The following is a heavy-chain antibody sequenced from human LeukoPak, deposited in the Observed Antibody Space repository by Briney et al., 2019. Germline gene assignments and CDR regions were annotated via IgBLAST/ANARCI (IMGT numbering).Heavy chain of an antibody. V-gene: IGHV4-34*01. CDR1: GGSFSGYS. CDR2: TNKSGST. Sequence: SETLSLTCAAYGGSFSGYSWSWIRQPPGKGLEWIGETNKSGSTNYNPSLKRRVTISGDTSKNQFSLKLSSVTAADTAVYFCARVGYSYVINDWSRTGLGAYPTKYYYHMDVWGKGTTVTVSS. J-gene: IGHJ6*03. CDR3: ARVGYSYVINDWSRTGLGAYPTKYYYHMDV. D-gene: IGHD5-18*01.